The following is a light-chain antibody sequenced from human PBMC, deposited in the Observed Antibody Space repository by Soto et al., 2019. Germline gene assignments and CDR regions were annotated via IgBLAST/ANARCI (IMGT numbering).Light chain of an antibody. CDR2: NAS. Sequence: DIQMPQSPSTLSASVGDRVAITCRASQSISIWLAWYQQKPGKAPKLVIYNASSLQSGVPSRFSGSGSGTEFTLTISSLQPDDFATYYCQQDNSYPRTFGRGTKVDIK. CDR1: QSISIW. J-gene: IGKJ4*02. V-gene: IGKV1-5*03. CDR3: QQDNSYPRT.